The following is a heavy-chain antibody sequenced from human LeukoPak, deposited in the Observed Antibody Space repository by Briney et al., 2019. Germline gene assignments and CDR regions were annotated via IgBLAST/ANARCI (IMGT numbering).Heavy chain of an antibody. CDR3: ARGGYDFWSGYYPGDY. D-gene: IGHD3-3*01. CDR1: GYSFTSYW. CDR2: IYPGDSDT. J-gene: IGHJ4*02. Sequence: GESLKISCKGSGYSFTSYWIGWVRQRPGKGLEWMGIIYPGDSDTRYSPSFQGQVTISADKSISTAYLQWSSLKASDTAMYYCARGGYDFWSGYYPGDYWGQGTLVTVSS. V-gene: IGHV5-51*01.